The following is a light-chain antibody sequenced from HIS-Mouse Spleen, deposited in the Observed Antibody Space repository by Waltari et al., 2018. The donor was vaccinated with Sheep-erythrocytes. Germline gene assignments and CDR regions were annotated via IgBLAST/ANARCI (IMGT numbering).Light chain of an antibody. CDR3: CSYAGSYTFWV. J-gene: IGLJ3*02. CDR2: DVS. Sequence: QSALTQPRSVSGSPGQSVTISCTGTSSYVGGYNHVYWYQQHPGKAPKHMIYDVSKRPSGVPDRFSGSKSGNTASLTISGLQAEDEADYYCCSYAGSYTFWVFGGGTKLTVL. V-gene: IGLV2-11*01. CDR1: SSYVGGYNH.